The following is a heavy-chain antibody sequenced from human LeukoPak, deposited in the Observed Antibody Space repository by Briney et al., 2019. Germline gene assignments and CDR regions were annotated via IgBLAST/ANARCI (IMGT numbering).Heavy chain of an antibody. CDR2: ISSSGSYI. CDR1: GFTFSSYS. D-gene: IGHD3-10*01. CDR3: ARDAAPWGTWFGETPRC. Sequence: GGSLRLSCAASGFTFSSYSMNWVRQAPGKGLEWVSSISSSGSYIYYADSVKGRFTISRDNAKNSLYLQMNSLRAEDTAVYYCARDAAPWGTWFGETPRCWGQGTLVTVSS. V-gene: IGHV3-21*01. J-gene: IGHJ4*02.